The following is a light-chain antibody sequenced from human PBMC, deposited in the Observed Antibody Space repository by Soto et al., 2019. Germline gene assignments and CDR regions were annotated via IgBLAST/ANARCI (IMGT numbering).Light chain of an antibody. V-gene: IGKV4-1*01. CDR3: QQYYSTPFT. CDR2: WAS. CDR1: QSVLYNSNNKNS. J-gene: IGKJ3*01. Sequence: DIVMTQSPESLAVSLGERATINCKSSQSVLYNSNNKNSLGWYQQKPGQPPKLLIYWASTRESGVPDRFSGSGSGTDFTLTISSLQSEYVAVYYCQQYYSTPFTFGPGTKVDIK.